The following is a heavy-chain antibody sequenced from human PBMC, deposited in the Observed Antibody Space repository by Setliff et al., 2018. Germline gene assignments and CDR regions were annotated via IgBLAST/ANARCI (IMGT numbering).Heavy chain of an antibody. CDR2: ISWDDDD. CDR3: ARATSSGSYRDYFDY. Sequence: SGPTLVNPTQTLTLTCSFSGFSLTTPSVGVGWVRQPPGKALEWLALISWDDDDRYSPSLKNRVTLTKDTSKNQVVLTMSNVDPVDTATYYCARATSSGSYRDYFDYWGRGVLVTVSS. D-gene: IGHD3-10*01. CDR1: GFSLTTPSVG. V-gene: IGHV2-5*02. J-gene: IGHJ4*02.